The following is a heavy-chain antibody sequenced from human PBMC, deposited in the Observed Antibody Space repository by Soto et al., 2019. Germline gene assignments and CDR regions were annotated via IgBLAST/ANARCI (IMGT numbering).Heavy chain of an antibody. D-gene: IGHD3-16*01. CDR2: ISGSGGRS. CDR3: AKAYFVWSSEQPYYFDY. J-gene: IGHJ4*02. Sequence: EVQLLDSGGGLVQPGGSLRLSCAASGFTFSNYAMTWVRQGPGKGLEWVSGISGSGGRSYYADSVKGRVTISRDNSKRTLYLQMNSLRAEDTAVYYCAKAYFVWSSEQPYYFDYWGQGTLVTVSS. V-gene: IGHV3-23*01. CDR1: GFTFSNYA.